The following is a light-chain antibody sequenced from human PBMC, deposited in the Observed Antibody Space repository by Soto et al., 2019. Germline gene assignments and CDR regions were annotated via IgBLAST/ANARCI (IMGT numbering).Light chain of an antibody. J-gene: IGKJ4*01. CDR1: QSINNW. CDR3: QQYDDYPLT. CDR2: DGS. Sequence: DIQMTQSPSTLSASVGDRVTITCRASQSINNWLAWYQQKPGKAPKFLIYDGSTLESGVPSRFSGRASGTEFTITISSLQPEDFGTYYCQQYDDYPLTFGGGTRVEIK. V-gene: IGKV1-5*01.